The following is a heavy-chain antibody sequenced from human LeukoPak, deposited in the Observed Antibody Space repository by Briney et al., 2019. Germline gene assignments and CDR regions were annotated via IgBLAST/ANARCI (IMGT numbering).Heavy chain of an antibody. D-gene: IGHD2-15*01. CDR3: ARERLVVVGDAYYYYGMDV. Sequence: GGSLRLSCAASGFTFNTFNMNWVRQAPGKGLEWVSSISSSSTYIYHADSVKGRFTVSRDNAKNALFLQMNSLRAEDTAVYYCARERLVVVGDAYYYYGMDVWGQGTTVTVSS. V-gene: IGHV3-21*01. CDR2: ISSSSTYI. J-gene: IGHJ6*02. CDR1: GFTFNTFN.